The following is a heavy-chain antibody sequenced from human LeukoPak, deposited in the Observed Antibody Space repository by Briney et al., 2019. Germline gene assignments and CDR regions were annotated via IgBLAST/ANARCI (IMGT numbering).Heavy chain of an antibody. J-gene: IGHJ4*02. V-gene: IGHV3-48*04. Sequence: GGSLRLSCAASGFTFSSYSMNWVRQAPGKGLEWVSYISSSSNTIYYADSVKGRFTISRDNAKNSLYLQMNSLRAEDTAVYYCAKDLERHIVVVTASAVDYWGQGTLVTVSS. CDR1: GFTFSSYS. CDR3: AKDLERHIVVVTASAVDY. D-gene: IGHD2-21*02. CDR2: ISSSSNTI.